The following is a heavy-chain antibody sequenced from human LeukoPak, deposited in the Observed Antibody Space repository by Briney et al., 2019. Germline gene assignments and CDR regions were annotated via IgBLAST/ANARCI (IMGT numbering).Heavy chain of an antibody. D-gene: IGHD6-13*01. CDR1: GGSISSSSYY. CDR3: ARDKGRWSLVPGDYYGMDV. V-gene: IGHV4-39*07. CDR2: IYYSGST. J-gene: IGHJ6*02. Sequence: PSETLSLTCTVSGGSISSSSYYWGWIRQPPGKGLEWIGSIYYSGSTYYNPSLKSRVTISVDTSKNQFSLKLSSVTAADTAVYYCARDKGRWSLVPGDYYGMDVWGQGTTVTVSS.